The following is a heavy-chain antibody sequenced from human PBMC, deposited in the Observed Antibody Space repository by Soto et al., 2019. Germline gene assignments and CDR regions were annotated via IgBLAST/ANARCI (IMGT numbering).Heavy chain of an antibody. Sequence: QVQLVQPGAEVKKPGASVKISCKASGYTFTSYDMHWARQAPGQGLEGMGIINPSGGTTNYAQEHPGKLDTTRDTSTSTVYMELNRLRSEDTAVYYCAGLPYRWCINTVCYPLDYWGQGTLVNVSS. CDR1: GYTFTSYD. V-gene: IGHV1-46*01. J-gene: IGHJ4*02. CDR3: AGLPYRWCINTVCYPLDY. D-gene: IGHD2-8*01. CDR2: INPSGGTT.